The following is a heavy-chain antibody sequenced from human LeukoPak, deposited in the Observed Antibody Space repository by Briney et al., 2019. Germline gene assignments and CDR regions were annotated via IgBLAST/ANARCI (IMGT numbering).Heavy chain of an antibody. J-gene: IGHJ4*02. CDR2: IYTSGST. V-gene: IGHV4-4*07. CDR3: AREGQQLVPPFDY. D-gene: IGHD6-6*01. Sequence: SEALSLTCTVSGGSISSYYWSWIRQPAGKGLEWIGRIYTSGSTNYNPSLESRVTISVDTSKNQFSLQLTSLTAADMAVYYCAREGQQLVPPFDYWGQGTLVTVSS. CDR1: GGSISSYY.